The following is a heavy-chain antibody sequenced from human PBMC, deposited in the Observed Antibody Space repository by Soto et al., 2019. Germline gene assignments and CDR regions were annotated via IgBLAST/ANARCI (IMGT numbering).Heavy chain of an antibody. CDR2: IRSKANNYAT. CDR3: VTSGSSGL. CDR1: GFTFSASG. V-gene: IGHV3-73*01. J-gene: IGHJ4*02. Sequence: GGSLRLSCAASGFTFSASGMHWVRQASGKGLEWVGRIRSKANNYATAYAASVKGRFTVSRDDSKNTLYLQMNSLRGEDTAFYYCVTSGSSGLWGQGALVTVSS. D-gene: IGHD2-15*01.